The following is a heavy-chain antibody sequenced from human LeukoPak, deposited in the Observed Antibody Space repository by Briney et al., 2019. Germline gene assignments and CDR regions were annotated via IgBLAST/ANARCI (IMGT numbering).Heavy chain of an antibody. D-gene: IGHD2-2*01. Sequence: SETLSLTCAVSGGSISSGGYSWSWIRQPPGKGLEWIGYIYHSGSTYYNPSLKSRVTISVDRSKNQFSLKLSSVTAADTAVYYCARAGDCSSTSCYRNNWFDPWGQGTLVTVSS. CDR2: IYHSGST. CDR1: GGSISSGGYS. J-gene: IGHJ5*02. V-gene: IGHV4-30-2*01. CDR3: ARAGDCSSTSCYRNNWFDP.